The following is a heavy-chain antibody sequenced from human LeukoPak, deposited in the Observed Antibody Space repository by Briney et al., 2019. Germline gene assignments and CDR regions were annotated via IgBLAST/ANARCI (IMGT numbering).Heavy chain of an antibody. D-gene: IGHD4-17*01. CDR2: ISSGSSYI. CDR1: GFAFSYYS. V-gene: IGHV3-21*01. CDR3: ARASDGDYGRAAFDY. Sequence: GGSLRLSCAASGFAFSYYSLSWVRQAPGKGLEWASSISSGSSYIFYANSVKGRFTTSRDNAKNSLYLLMNSLRADDTAVYYCARASDGDYGRAAFDYWGQGSLVTVSS. J-gene: IGHJ4*02.